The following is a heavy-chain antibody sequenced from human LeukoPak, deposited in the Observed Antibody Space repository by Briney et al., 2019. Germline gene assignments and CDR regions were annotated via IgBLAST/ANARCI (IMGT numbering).Heavy chain of an antibody. V-gene: IGHV4-39*01. CDR1: GGSIGSSSYY. D-gene: IGHD5-18*01. J-gene: IGHJ4*02. CDR2: IYYSGST. CDR3: ASTWIQLWPFDY. Sequence: SETLSLTCTVSGGSIGSSSYYWGWIRQPPGKGLEWIGSIYYSGSTYYNPSLKSRVTISVDTSKNQFSLKLSSVTAADTAVYYCASTWIQLWPFDYWGQGTLVTVSS.